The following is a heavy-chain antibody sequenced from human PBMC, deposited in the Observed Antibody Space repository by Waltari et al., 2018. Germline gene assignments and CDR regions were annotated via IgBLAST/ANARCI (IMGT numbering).Heavy chain of an antibody. V-gene: IGHV4-34*01. Sequence: QVQLQQWGAGLLKPSETLSLTCAVYGGSFSGYYWSWIRQPPGKGLEWIGEINHSGSTNYNPSLKSRVTISVDTSKNQFSLKLSSVTAADTAVYYCARVLSHDFWSGYYTRYYMDVWGKGTTVTVSS. CDR1: GGSFSGYY. D-gene: IGHD3-3*01. CDR2: INHSGST. CDR3: ARVLSHDFWSGYYTRYYMDV. J-gene: IGHJ6*03.